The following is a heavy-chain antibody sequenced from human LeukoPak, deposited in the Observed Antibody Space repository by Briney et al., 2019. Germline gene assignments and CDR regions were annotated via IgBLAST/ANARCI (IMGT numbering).Heavy chain of an antibody. CDR3: AHYYDSTLDAFDI. Sequence: PGGSLRLSCAASGFTFSTYNMNWVRQAPGKGLEWVSVIYSGGSTYYADSVKGRFTISRDNSKNTLYLQMNSLRAEDTAVYYCAHYYDSTLDAFDIWGQGTMVTVSS. V-gene: IGHV3-66*01. J-gene: IGHJ3*02. CDR1: GFTFSTYN. D-gene: IGHD3-22*01. CDR2: IYSGGST.